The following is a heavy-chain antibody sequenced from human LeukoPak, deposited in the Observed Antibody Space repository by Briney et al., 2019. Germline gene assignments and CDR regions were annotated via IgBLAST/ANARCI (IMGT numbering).Heavy chain of an antibody. CDR1: GFTFSSYS. Sequence: GGSLRLSCAASGFTFSSYSMNWVRQAPGKGLEWVSTISSSSSYIYYADSVKGRFTISRDNAKNSLYLQMNSLRAEDTAVYYCARDTGVVPAAMDVWGQGTTVTVSS. CDR3: ARDTGVVPAAMDV. V-gene: IGHV3-21*01. D-gene: IGHD2-2*01. CDR2: ISSSSSYI. J-gene: IGHJ6*02.